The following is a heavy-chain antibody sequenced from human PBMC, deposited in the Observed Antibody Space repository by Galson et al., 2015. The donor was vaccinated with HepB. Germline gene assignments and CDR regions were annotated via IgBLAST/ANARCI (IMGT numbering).Heavy chain of an antibody. J-gene: IGHJ6*02. D-gene: IGHD3-10*01. CDR1: GFTFSSYW. Sequence: SLRLSCAASGFTFSSYWMSWVRQAPGKGLEWVANIKQDGSEKYYVDSVKGRFTISRDNSKNTLDLQMNSLRAEDTAVYYCARALNPMVRVYYYGMDVWGQGTTVTVSS. CDR2: IKQDGSEK. CDR3: ARALNPMVRVYYYGMDV. V-gene: IGHV3-7*01.